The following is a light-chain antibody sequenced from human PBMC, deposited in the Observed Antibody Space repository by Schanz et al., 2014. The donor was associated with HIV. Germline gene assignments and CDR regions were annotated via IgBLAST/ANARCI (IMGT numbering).Light chain of an antibody. CDR3: QQGGSWPLT. CDR2: GAS. V-gene: IGKV3-11*01. J-gene: IGKJ4*01. Sequence: IVMTQSPVTLSLSPGERATLSCRASQSISTYLAWYQQRPGQSPRLLIYGASKRASGIPPRFSGSGSGTDFSLTISSLEPEDFALYYCQQGGSWPLTFGGGTTVEIK. CDR1: QSISTY.